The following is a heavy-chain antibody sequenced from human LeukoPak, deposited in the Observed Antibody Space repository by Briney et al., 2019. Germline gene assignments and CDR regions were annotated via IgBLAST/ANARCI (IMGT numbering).Heavy chain of an antibody. CDR2: IKSKTDGGTT. V-gene: IGHV3-15*01. D-gene: IGHD5-12*01. CDR1: GFTFSSYW. CDR3: TTDDSGYAWDAFDI. J-gene: IGHJ3*02. Sequence: PGGGLRLSCAASGFTFSSYWVTWVRQAPGEGGGWGGRIKSKTDGGTTDYAAPVKGRFTISRDDSKNTLYLQMNSPKTEDTAVYYCTTDDSGYAWDAFDIWGQGTMVTVSS.